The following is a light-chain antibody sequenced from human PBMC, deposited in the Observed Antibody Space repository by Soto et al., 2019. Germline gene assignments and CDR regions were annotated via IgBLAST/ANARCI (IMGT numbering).Light chain of an antibody. Sequence: LTQPASLSGSPGQSITISCTGTSSDVGGYNYVSWYQLHPGKAPKLMVYEVSNRPSGVSNRFSGSKSGNTASLTISGLQAEDEADYYCSSYTSSSTYVFGTGTKVTVL. J-gene: IGLJ1*01. CDR2: EVS. CDR3: SSYTSSSTYV. V-gene: IGLV2-14*01. CDR1: SSDVGGYNY.